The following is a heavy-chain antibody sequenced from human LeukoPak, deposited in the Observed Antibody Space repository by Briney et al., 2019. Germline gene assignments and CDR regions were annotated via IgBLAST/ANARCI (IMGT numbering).Heavy chain of an antibody. D-gene: IGHD6-19*01. CDR2: IYPGDPDS. CDR3: ARYGSSGWPYFDY. CDR1: GYSFTNYW. V-gene: IGHV5-51*01. Sequence: GESLKISCKGSGYSFTNYWIGWVRRMPGKGLEWMGIIYPGDPDSRYSPSFQGQVTMSADKSTTTAYLQWSSLKTSDTAMYYCARYGSSGWPYFDYWGQGTLVTVSS. J-gene: IGHJ4*02.